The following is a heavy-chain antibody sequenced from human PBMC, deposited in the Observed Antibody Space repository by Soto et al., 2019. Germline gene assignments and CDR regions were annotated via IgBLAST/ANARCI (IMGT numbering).Heavy chain of an antibody. Sequence: QVQLVQSGAEVKKPGSSVKVSCKASGGTFSSYAISWVRQAPGQGLEWMGGIIPIFGTANYAQKFQGRVTINADECTSEAYMELSSLRSEDTAVYYCERSYAAAQYYFDYWGQGTLVTVSS. CDR3: ERSYAAAQYYFDY. V-gene: IGHV1-69*01. D-gene: IGHD6-25*01. J-gene: IGHJ4*02. CDR1: GGTFSSYA. CDR2: IIPIFGTA.